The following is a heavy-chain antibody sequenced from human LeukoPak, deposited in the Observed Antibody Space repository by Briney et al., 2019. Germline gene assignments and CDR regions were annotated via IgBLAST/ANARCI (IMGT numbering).Heavy chain of an antibody. CDR2: TYYRSKWYN. CDR3: ARDLGTTGWHTFDY. CDR1: GDSVSSKNGA. Sequence: SQTLSLTCAVSGDSVSSKNGAWNWIRQSPSRGLERLGRTYYRSKWYNDYAESMEGRMTISQDTSKNQYSLHLNSVTPDDTAVYYCARDLGTTGWHTFDYWGQGTLVTVSS. D-gene: IGHD6-19*01. J-gene: IGHJ4*02. V-gene: IGHV6-1*01.